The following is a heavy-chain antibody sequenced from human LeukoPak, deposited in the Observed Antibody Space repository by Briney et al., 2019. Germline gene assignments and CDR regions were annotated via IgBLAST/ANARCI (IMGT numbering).Heavy chain of an antibody. J-gene: IGHJ4*02. CDR3: ARDRRGVPAAKDY. CDR1: GYTFTGYY. V-gene: IGHV1-2*02. D-gene: IGHD2-2*01. Sequence: ASVKASCKASGYTFTGYYMHWVRQAPGQGLEWMGWINPNSGGTNYAQKFQGRVTMTRDTSISTAYMELSRLRSDDTAVYYCARDRRGVPAAKDYWGQGTLVTVSS. CDR2: INPNSGGT.